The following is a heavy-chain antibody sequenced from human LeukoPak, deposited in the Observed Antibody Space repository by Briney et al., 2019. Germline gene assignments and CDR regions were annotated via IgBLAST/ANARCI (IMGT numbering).Heavy chain of an antibody. CDR3: AREDGTY. V-gene: IGHV3-11*01. D-gene: IGHD1-1*01. CDR2: ISSSGTTI. CDR1: GYTFSDYY. Sequence: GGSLRLSCAASGYTFSDYYMTWIRQAPGKGLGWVSYISSSGTTIYYADSVKRRVTISRDNAKKSLYLQMSSLGAEDLAVYCCAREDGTYWGQGTLVTVSS. J-gene: IGHJ4*02.